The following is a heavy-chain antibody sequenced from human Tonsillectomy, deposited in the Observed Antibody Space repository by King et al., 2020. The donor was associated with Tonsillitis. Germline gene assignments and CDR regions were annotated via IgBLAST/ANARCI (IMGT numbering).Heavy chain of an antibody. CDR2: LTSSSSI. J-gene: IGHJ5*02. CDR3: ARVLGSLGNGWFDP. D-gene: IGHD3-16*01. Sequence: VQLVESGGGLVKPGGSLRLSCAASGFTFSSFTMNWVRPAPGKGLEWVSSLTSSSSIYYGDSVKGRFTISIDNAKNSLYLQMNSLRAEDTAVYYCARVLGSLGNGWFDPWGQGTLVTVSS. V-gene: IGHV3-21*01. CDR1: GFTFSSFT.